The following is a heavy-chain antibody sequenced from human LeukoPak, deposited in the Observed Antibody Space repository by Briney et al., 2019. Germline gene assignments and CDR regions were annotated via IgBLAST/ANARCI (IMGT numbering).Heavy chain of an antibody. Sequence: ASVKVSCKVSGYTLTELSMHWVRQAPGKGLEWMGGFDPEDGETIYAQKFQGRVTMTEDTSTDTAYMELSSLRSEDTAVYYCAASITMIVVAADETLDYWGQGTLVTVSS. J-gene: IGHJ4*02. CDR2: FDPEDGET. D-gene: IGHD3-22*01. CDR1: GYTLTELS. CDR3: AASITMIVVAADETLDY. V-gene: IGHV1-24*01.